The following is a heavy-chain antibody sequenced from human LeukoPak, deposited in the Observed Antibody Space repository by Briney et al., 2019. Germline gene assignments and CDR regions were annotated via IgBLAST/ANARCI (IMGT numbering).Heavy chain of an antibody. J-gene: IGHJ5*02. D-gene: IGHD3-16*01. CDR3: AKGGSPVVGVYQRWFDP. Sequence: PGGSPRLSCAASGFTFSSYGMHWVRQAPGKGLEWVAVISYDGSNKYYADSVKGRFTISRDNSKNTLYLQMNSLRAEDTAVYYCAKGGSPVVGVYQRWFDPWGQGTLVTVSS. V-gene: IGHV3-33*05. CDR1: GFTFSSYG. CDR2: ISYDGSNK.